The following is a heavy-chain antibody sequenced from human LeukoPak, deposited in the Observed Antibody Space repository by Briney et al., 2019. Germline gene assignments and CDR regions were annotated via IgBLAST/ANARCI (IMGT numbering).Heavy chain of an antibody. D-gene: IGHD3-22*01. CDR1: GFTFSSYS. Sequence: GGSLRLSCAASGFTFSSYSMNWVRQAPGKGLEWVSSISSSSSYIYYADSVKGRFTISRDNAKNSLYLQMNSLRAEDTAVYYCARDHYDSSGREYYFDYWGQGTLVTVSS. J-gene: IGHJ4*02. CDR3: ARDHYDSSGREYYFDY. V-gene: IGHV3-21*01. CDR2: ISSSSSYI.